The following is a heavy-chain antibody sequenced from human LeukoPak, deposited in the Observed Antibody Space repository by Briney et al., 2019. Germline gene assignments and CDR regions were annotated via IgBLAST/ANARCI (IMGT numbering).Heavy chain of an antibody. Sequence: GGSLRLSCAASGFTVSSNYMSWVRQAPGKGLEWVSVIYSGGSTYYADSVKGRFTISRDNSKNTLYLQMNSLRAEDTAVYYCAKDHWGTYPFDYWGQGTLVTVSS. CDR2: IYSGGST. D-gene: IGHD3-16*01. V-gene: IGHV3-53*01. CDR3: AKDHWGTYPFDY. CDR1: GFTVSSNY. J-gene: IGHJ4*02.